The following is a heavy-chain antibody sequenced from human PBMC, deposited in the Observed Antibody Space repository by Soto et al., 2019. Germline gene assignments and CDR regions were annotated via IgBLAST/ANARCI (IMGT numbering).Heavy chain of an antibody. J-gene: IGHJ4*02. Sequence: QVQLVESGGGVVQPRRSLRLSCAASGFTFSSYAMHWVRQAPGKGLEWVAVISYDGSNKYYADSVKGRFTISRDNSKNTLYLQMNSLRAEDTAVYYCAADDYGDYWGQGTLVTVSS. V-gene: IGHV3-30-3*01. CDR1: GFTFSSYA. CDR2: ISYDGSNK. CDR3: AADDYGDY.